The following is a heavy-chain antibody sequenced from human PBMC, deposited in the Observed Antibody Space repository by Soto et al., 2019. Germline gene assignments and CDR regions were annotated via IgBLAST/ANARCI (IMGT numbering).Heavy chain of an antibody. D-gene: IGHD2-2*01. J-gene: IGHJ4*02. CDR3: ARVPDGQRSDY. CDR2: IYYSGST. CDR1: GGSISSYY. V-gene: IGHV4-59*01. Sequence: SETLSLTCTVSGGSISSYYWSWIRQPPGKGLEWIGYIYYSGSTNYNPSLKSRVTISVDTSKNQFSLKLNSVTAADTAVYYCARVPDGQRSDYWGQGTLVTVSS.